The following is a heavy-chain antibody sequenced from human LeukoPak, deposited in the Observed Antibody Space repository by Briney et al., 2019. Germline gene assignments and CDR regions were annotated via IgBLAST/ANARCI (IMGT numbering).Heavy chain of an antibody. D-gene: IGHD3-22*01. V-gene: IGHV4-39*07. J-gene: IGHJ4*02. CDR3: AREGSGSSVIDY. Sequence: ASETLSLTCTVSGGSISSSSYYWGWIRQPPGKGLEWIGSIYHSGSTYYNPSLKSRVTISVGTSKNQFSLKLSSVTAADTAVYYCAREGSGSSVIDYWGQGTLVTVSS. CDR2: IYHSGST. CDR1: GGSISSSSYY.